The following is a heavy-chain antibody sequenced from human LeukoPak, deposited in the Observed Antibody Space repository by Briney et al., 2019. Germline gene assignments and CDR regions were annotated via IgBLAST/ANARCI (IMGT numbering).Heavy chain of an antibody. CDR1: GYTFITYY. D-gene: IGHD2-2*01. CDR3: ASLPAATGSHAFDI. CDR2: INPSGGST. Sequence: ASVKVSCKASGYTFITYYIHLVRQAPGQGLEWMGIINPSGGSTSYAQKFQGGVTMTRDTSTSTVYMELSGLRSEDTALYYCASLPAATGSHAFDIWGQGTMVTVSS. J-gene: IGHJ3*02. V-gene: IGHV1-46*01.